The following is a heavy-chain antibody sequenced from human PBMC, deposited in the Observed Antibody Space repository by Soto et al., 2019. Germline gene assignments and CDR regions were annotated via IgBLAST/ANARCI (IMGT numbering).Heavy chain of an antibody. D-gene: IGHD3-3*01. Sequence: GGSLRLSCAASGFTFSIYAMSWVRQAPGKGLEWVSAISGSGGSTYYADSVKGRFTISRDNSKNTLYLQMNSLRAEDTAVYYCAKDLQIFGVVRTHYYMDVWGKGTTVTVSS. V-gene: IGHV3-23*01. CDR1: GFTFSIYA. J-gene: IGHJ6*03. CDR2: ISGSGGST. CDR3: AKDLQIFGVVRTHYYMDV.